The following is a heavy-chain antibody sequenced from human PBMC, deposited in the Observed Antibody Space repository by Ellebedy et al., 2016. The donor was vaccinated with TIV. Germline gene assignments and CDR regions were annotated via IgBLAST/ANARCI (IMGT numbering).Heavy chain of an antibody. CDR3: ARDRSWRYYLDY. V-gene: IGHV3-33*01. Sequence: GESLKISXAASGFTFSSYGMHWVRQAPGKGLEWVAVIWYDGSNKYYADSVKGRFTISRDNSKNTLYLQMNSLRAEDTAVYYCARDRSWRYYLDYWGQGTLVTVSS. J-gene: IGHJ4*02. CDR2: IWYDGSNK. CDR1: GFTFSSYG. D-gene: IGHD3-10*01.